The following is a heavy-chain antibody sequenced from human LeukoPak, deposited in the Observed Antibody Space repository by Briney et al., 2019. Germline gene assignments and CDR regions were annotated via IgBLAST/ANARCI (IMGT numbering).Heavy chain of an antibody. CDR2: IKQDGSEK. D-gene: IGHD1-26*01. V-gene: IGHV3-7*03. J-gene: IGHJ4*02. CDR1: GFTFSNYW. Sequence: GSLSLSCAASGFTFSNYWMSWVRQAPGKGLEWVANIKQDGSEKYYVDSVKGRFTISRDNAKNSLYLQMNSLRAEDTAVYYCAREGGGSPDYWGQGTLVTVSS. CDR3: AREGGGSPDY.